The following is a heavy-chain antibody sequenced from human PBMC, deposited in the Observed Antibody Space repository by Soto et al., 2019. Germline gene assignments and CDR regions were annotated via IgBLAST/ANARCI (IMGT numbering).Heavy chain of an antibody. V-gene: IGHV4-61*01. CDR2: IYYSGST. CDR1: GGSVSSGSYY. D-gene: IGHD5-18*01. J-gene: IGHJ4*02. Sequence: PSETLSLTCTVSGGSVSSGSYYWSWIRQPPGKGLEWIGYIYYSGSTNYNPSLKSRVTISVDTSKNQFSLKLSSVTDADTAVYYCARGPLDTAMNYWGQGTLVTVSS. CDR3: ARGPLDTAMNY.